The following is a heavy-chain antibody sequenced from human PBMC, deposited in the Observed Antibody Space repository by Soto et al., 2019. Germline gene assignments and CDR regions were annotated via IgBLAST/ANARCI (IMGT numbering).Heavy chain of an antibody. D-gene: IGHD3-9*01. CDR1: GFSLSTSGVA. CDR2: IYWDDDK. V-gene: IGHV2-5*02. Sequence: QITLKESGPTLMKPTQTLTLTCTFSGFSLSTSGVAVGWIRQPPGKALEWLAVIYWDDDKRASPALTRRLTITKDTSKNQVVLTVTNMYPVDTGTYYCAHMFYDPLTGYQHFDLWGQGILVTVSS. CDR3: AHMFYDPLTGYQHFDL. J-gene: IGHJ4*02.